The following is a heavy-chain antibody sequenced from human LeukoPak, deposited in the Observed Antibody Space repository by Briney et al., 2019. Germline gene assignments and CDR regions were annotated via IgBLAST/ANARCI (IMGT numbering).Heavy chain of an antibody. CDR1: GFTFSDYY. D-gene: IGHD7-27*01. CDR3: VRGGRYWGDFDY. V-gene: IGHV3-11*04. CDR2: ISSGGSTI. Sequence: PGGSLRLSCAVSGFTFSDYYMSWIRQAPGKGLEWVSYISSGGSTISHADSVKGRFTISRDNAENSLDLQMNSLRAEDTAVYYCVRGGRYWGDFDYWGQGTLVTVSS. J-gene: IGHJ4*02.